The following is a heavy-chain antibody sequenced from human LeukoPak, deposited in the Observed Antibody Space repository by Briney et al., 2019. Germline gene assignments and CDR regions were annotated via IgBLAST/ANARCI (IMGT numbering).Heavy chain of an antibody. Sequence: ASVKVSCKTSGYSENFYGITWVRQVAGQGLEWMGWISAQHGQTEYAPNSQDRVTMTTDTYTNTAYMELRSLRSDDTAVYYCAGLAVSGSSNWFDPWGQGTLVTVSS. CDR1: GYSENFYG. V-gene: IGHV1-18*01. CDR2: ISAQHGQT. CDR3: AGLAVSGSSNWFDP. J-gene: IGHJ5*02. D-gene: IGHD3-22*01.